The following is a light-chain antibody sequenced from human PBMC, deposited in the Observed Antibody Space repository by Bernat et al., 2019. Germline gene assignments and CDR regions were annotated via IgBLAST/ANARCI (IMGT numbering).Light chain of an antibody. V-gene: IGLV1-40*01. CDR1: SPNIGAGYD. CDR2: NNN. CDR3: QSYKNSLGGYV. Sequence: QSVLTQPPSVSGAPGQGVTISCTGSSPNIGAGYDVHWYQQPPGTVPKLHIYNNNDRPPSGVPDRFSGSKSGTSPSLAIIGLQAEDVADYYSQSYKNSLGGYVFGTETKITVL. J-gene: IGLJ1*01.